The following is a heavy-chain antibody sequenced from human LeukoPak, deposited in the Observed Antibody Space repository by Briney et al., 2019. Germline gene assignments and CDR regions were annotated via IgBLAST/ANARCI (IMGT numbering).Heavy chain of an antibody. Sequence: SETLSLTCTVSGGSISSYCWSWIRQPPGKGLEWIGYIHYSGSTNYNPSLKSRVIILVDTSKNQFSLMLSSVTAADTAVYYCARLVGATTPLDIWGQGTMVTVSS. J-gene: IGHJ3*02. CDR1: GGSISSYC. D-gene: IGHD1-26*01. CDR3: ARLVGATTPLDI. V-gene: IGHV4-59*08. CDR2: IHYSGST.